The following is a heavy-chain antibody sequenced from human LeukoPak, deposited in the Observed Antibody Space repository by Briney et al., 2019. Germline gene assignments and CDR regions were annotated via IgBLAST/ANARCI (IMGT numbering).Heavy chain of an antibody. CDR1: GGTFSSYA. V-gene: IGHV1-69*05. J-gene: IGHJ4*02. D-gene: IGHD4-17*01. CDR2: IIPIFGTA. Sequence: SVKVSCKASGGTFSSYATSWVRRAPGQGLEWMGRIIPIFGTANYAQKFQGRVTITTDESTSTAYLELSSLRSEDTAVYYCVREINDYGEGWGQGTLVTVSS. CDR3: VREINDYGEG.